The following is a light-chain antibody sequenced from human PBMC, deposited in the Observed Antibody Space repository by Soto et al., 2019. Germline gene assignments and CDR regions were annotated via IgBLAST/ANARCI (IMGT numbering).Light chain of an antibody. CDR3: CSYADSDIFVL. V-gene: IGLV2-11*01. Sequence: QSALTQPRSVSGSPGQSVTISCAGTSGDIGGYHYVSWYQYRPGKAPKVIIYEVNKRPSGVPARFSGSMSGNTASLTISGPQADDEADYYCCSYADSDIFVLFGGGTKLTVL. CDR1: SGDIGGYHY. CDR2: EVN. J-gene: IGLJ3*02.